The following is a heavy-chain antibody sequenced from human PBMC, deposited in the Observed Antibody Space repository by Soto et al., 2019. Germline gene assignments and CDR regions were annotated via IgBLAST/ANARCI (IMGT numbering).Heavy chain of an antibody. CDR2: IYYSGSA. CDR1: GGSITSGDYY. CDR3: ARINIAGTFYYDN. Sequence: SETLSLTCNVSGGSITSGDYYWSWVRQPPGKGLEWIGYIYYSGSAYYNPSLKTRLAVSVDTSNNHFSLKLSSVTAADTAVYYCARINIAGTFYYDNWGQGTPVTVSS. V-gene: IGHV4-30-4*01. J-gene: IGHJ4*02. D-gene: IGHD6-13*01.